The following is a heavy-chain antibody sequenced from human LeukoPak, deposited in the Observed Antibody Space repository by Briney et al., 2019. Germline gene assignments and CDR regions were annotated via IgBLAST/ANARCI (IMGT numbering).Heavy chain of an antibody. D-gene: IGHD4/OR15-4a*01. V-gene: IGHV3-48*04. Sequence: GGSLRLSCAASGFTFSSYSMNWVRQAPGKGLEWLSYISRTSSAIYYADSLKGRFTISRDNAKNSLYLQMDSLRAEDTAVYYFARGIGRYGASAYWGQGTLVNVSS. CDR2: ISRTSSAI. J-gene: IGHJ4*02. CDR3: ARGIGRYGASAY. CDR1: GFTFSSYS.